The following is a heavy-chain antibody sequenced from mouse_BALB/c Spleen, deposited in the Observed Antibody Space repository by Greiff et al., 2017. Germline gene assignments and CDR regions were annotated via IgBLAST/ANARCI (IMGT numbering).Heavy chain of an antibody. CDR2: INPSSGYT. V-gene: IGHV1-4*01. Sequence: QVQLQQSGAELARPGASVKMSCKASGYTFTSYTMHWVKQRPGQGLEWIGYINPSSGYTNYNQKFKDKATLTADKSSSTAYMQLSSLTSEDSAVYYCARSKYGNYEFAYWGQGTLVTVSA. D-gene: IGHD2-10*02. J-gene: IGHJ3*01. CDR1: GYTFTSYT. CDR3: ARSKYGNYEFAY.